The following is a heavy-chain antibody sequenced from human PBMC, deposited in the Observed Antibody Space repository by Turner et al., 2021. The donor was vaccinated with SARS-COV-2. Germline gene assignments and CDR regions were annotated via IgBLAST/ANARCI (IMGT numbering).Heavy chain of an antibody. CDR3: ARDSPNCSSTNCYDV. J-gene: IGHJ6*02. D-gene: IGHD2-2*01. CDR1: GGTFSSYS. V-gene: IGHV1-69*10. Sequence: QVQLVPSGAGVKKPGSSVKVSCQASGGTFSSYSITWVRQAPGQGLEWMGGIIPILGIANYAQKCQGRVTITANNSTSTAYRELSSLRSEDTAVYYCARDSPNCSSTNCYDVWGQGTTVTVSS. CDR2: IIPILGIA.